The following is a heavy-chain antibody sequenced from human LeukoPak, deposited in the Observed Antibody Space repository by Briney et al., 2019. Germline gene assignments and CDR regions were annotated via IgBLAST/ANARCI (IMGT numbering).Heavy chain of an antibody. CDR1: GYTFTSYG. CDR2: ISAYNGST. Sequence: ASVKVSCKASGYTFTSYGISWVRQAPGQGLEWMGWISAYNGSTNYAQKLQGRVTMTTDTSTSTAYMGLRSLRSYDTAVYYCAKEGKNRAQAYYYNVRDVWAKGPRSPSP. V-gene: IGHV1-18*01. CDR3: AKEGKNRAQAYYYNVRDV. J-gene: IGHJ6*02.